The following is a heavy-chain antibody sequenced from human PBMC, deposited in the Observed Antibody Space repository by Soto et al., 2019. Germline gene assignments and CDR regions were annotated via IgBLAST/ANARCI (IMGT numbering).Heavy chain of an antibody. CDR2: ISGSGGST. D-gene: IGHD5-12*01. CDR3: AKPWTAGGGGYNFFGHTENLNWFDP. J-gene: IGHJ5*02. Sequence: GGSLRLSCAASGFTFSSYAMSWVRQAPGKGLEWVSAISGSGGSTYYADSVKGRFTISRDNSKNTLYLQMNSLRAEDTAVYYCAKPWTAGGGGYNFFGHTENLNWFDPWGQGTLVTVSS. CDR1: GFTFSSYA. V-gene: IGHV3-23*01.